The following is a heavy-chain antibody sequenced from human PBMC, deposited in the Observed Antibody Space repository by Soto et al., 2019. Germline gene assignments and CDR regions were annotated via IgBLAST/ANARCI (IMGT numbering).Heavy chain of an antibody. CDR1: GFTFSRYW. CDR3: ARLGFVGEGDF. V-gene: IGHV3-74*01. D-gene: IGHD3-3*01. CDR2: INGDGTHT. J-gene: IGHJ4*02. Sequence: EVQLVESGGGSVQPGGSLRLSCATSGFTFSRYWIHWVRQAPGEVLVWVSRINGDGTHTDYAGSVKGRFTISRDFAKSTVFLQMNSLRLDDTGVYYCARLGFVGEGDFWGQGIQVTVSS.